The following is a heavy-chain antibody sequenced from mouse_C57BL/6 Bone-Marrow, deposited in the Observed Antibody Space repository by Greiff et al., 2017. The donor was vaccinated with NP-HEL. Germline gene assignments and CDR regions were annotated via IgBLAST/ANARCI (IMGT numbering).Heavy chain of an antibody. J-gene: IGHJ3*01. CDR3: TGSGYYAVAY. Sequence: EVKLMESGGGLVQPGGSMKLSCVASGFTFSNYWMNWVRQSPEKGLEWVAQIRLKSDNYATHYAESVKGRFTISRDDSKSSVYLQMNNLRAEDTGIYYCTGSGYYAVAYWGQGTLVTVSA. CDR1: GFTFSNYW. CDR2: IRLKSDNYAT. D-gene: IGHD2-3*01. V-gene: IGHV6-3*01.